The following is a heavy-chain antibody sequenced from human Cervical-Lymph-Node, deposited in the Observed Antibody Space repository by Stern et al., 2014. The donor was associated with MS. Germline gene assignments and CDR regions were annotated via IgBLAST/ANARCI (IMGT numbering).Heavy chain of an antibody. Sequence: VQLVESGPGLVKPSETLSLTCTVSGDSLNIYYWSWIRQSPGQGLEWIGLVYYTGSTNSTPSLKSRVAISLDNSKNQFSLKLISVTAADTAVYFCAREEVVVPGGLRYWGQGTLVTVSS. J-gene: IGHJ4*02. CDR3: AREEVVVPGGLRY. V-gene: IGHV4-59*01. CDR1: GDSLNIYY. CDR2: VYYTGST. D-gene: IGHD3-16*01.